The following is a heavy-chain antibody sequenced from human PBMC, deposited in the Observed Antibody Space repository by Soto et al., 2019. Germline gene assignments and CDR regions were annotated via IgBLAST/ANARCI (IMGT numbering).Heavy chain of an antibody. CDR1: GDTFTIFA. D-gene: IGHD5-12*01. J-gene: IGHJ4*02. V-gene: IGHV1-69*12. CDR3: ARDLGSGYDPGDY. CDR2: IIPTIGTT. Sequence: QVQLVQSGAEVKKPGSSVKVSCKASGDTFTIFAISWVRQAPGQGLEWMGGIIPTIGTTNYAQRFQGRITITVDESTGTAYMELISLNSEDTAVYYFARDLGSGYDPGDYWGQGTLVTVSS.